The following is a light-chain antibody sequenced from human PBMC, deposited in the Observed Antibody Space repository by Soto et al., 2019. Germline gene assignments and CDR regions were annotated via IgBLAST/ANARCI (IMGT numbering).Light chain of an antibody. CDR2: DAS. V-gene: IGKV3-11*01. CDR3: QQRSNWPST. J-gene: IGKJ4*01. Sequence: EIVLTQSPATLSLSPGERAALSCRASQSVSSYLAWYQQKPGQAPRLLIYDASKRAPGIPARFTCSGSGTDFTLTISSLEPEDFAFYFCQQRSNWPSTFGGGTKVEI. CDR1: QSVSSY.